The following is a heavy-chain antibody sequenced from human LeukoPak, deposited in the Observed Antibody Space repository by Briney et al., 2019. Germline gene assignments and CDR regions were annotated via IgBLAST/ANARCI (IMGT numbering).Heavy chain of an antibody. D-gene: IGHD6-6*01. V-gene: IGHV3-7*01. Sequence: GGSLRLSCAASGFTFSNYWMSWVRQAPGKGLEWVANIKQDGSVIYYVDPVKGRFTISRDNAKNSVYLQINSLRAEDTAVYHCARIGYSSSSFDYWGQGTLVTVFS. CDR3: ARIGYSSSSFDY. J-gene: IGHJ4*02. CDR2: IKQDGSVI. CDR1: GFTFSNYW.